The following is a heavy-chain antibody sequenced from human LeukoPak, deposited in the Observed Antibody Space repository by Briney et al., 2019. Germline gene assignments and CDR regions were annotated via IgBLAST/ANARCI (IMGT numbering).Heavy chain of an antibody. V-gene: IGHV3-23*01. D-gene: IGHD2-15*01. CDR1: GFIVSSNY. Sequence: PGGSLRLSCAASGFIVSSNYMSWVRQAPGKGLECISTISDDSSFTYYADSVKGRSAISRDDSKNTLYLQMNNLKVEDTAVYYCAKGRCSGVGCDSFHSWGQGALVTVSS. CDR2: ISDDSSFT. J-gene: IGHJ4*02. CDR3: AKGRCSGVGCDSFHS.